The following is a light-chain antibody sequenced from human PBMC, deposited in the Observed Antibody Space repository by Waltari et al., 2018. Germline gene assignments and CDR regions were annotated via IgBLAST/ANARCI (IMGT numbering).Light chain of an antibody. CDR3: QQYNDWPQT. CDR1: QSVSSY. J-gene: IGKJ2*01. CDR2: GAS. Sequence: EIVMTQSPATLSVSPGERATLSCRASQSVSSYLAWYQQKPGQAPRLLIYGASSRATGIPDRFSGSGSGTDYTLTISSLQSEDFAVYYCQQYNDWPQTFGQGTKLETK. V-gene: IGKV3D-15*01.